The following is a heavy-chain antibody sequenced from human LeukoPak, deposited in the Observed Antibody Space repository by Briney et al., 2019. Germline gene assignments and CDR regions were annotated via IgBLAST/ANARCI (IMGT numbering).Heavy chain of an antibody. CDR1: GGSFSGYY. CDR2: INHSGST. D-gene: IGHD3-22*01. J-gene: IGHJ4*02. V-gene: IGHV4-34*01. Sequence: SETLSLTCAVYGGSFSGYYWSWIRQPPGKGLEWIGEINHSGSTNYNPSLKSRVTISVDTSKNQFSLKLSSVTAADTAVYYCARGVGDLYDSSGYYYVPFDYWGQGTLVTVSS. CDR3: ARGVGDLYDSSGYYYVPFDY.